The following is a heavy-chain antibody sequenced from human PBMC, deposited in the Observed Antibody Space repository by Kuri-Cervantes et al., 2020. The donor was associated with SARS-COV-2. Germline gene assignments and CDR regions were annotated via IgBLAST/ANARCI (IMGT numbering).Heavy chain of an antibody. D-gene: IGHD3-16*01. V-gene: IGHV3-30*18. CDR1: GFSFSRFP. CDR2: ISNDGYNR. J-gene: IGHJ6*02. Sequence: GESLKISCAASGFSFSRFPMHWVRHAPGRGLEWVALISNDGYNRFYADFLKGRFTIPRDNSKNTLHLDMNSLRPEDTGVYYCAKMGDNYIKGDYGSEVWGQGITVTVSS. CDR3: AKMGDNYIKGDYGSEV.